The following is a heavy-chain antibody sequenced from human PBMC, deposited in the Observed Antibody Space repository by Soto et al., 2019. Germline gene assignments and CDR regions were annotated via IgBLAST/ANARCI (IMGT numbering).Heavy chain of an antibody. Sequence: ASVKVSCKASGYTFTSYGISWVRQAPGQGLEWMGWISAYNGNTNYAQKLQGRVTMTTDTSTSTAYMELRSLRSDDTAVYYCALDLGELSPNGFALWGQGTLVSVAS. CDR2: ISAYNGNT. CDR3: ALDLGELSPNGFAL. V-gene: IGHV1-18*01. CDR1: GYTFTSYG. D-gene: IGHD3-16*02. J-gene: IGHJ5*02.